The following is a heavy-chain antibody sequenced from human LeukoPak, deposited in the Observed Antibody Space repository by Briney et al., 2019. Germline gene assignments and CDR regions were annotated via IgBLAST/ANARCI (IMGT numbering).Heavy chain of an antibody. CDR2: INPNSGGT. V-gene: IGHV1-2*02. CDR3: ARVLEVGAKFDY. J-gene: IGHJ4*02. Sequence: ASVKVSCKASGYTFTGYYMHWVRQAPGQGLEWMGWINPNSGGTNYAQKFQGRVTMTRDTSISTAYMELSRLRSDDTAVYYCARVLEVGAKFDYWGQGTLVTVSS. CDR1: GYTFTGYY. D-gene: IGHD1-26*01.